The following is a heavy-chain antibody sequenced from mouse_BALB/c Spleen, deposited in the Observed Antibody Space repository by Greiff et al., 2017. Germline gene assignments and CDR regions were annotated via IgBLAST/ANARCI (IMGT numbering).Heavy chain of an antibody. D-gene: IGHD1-1*01. Sequence: VMLVESGPGLVAPSQSLSITCTVSGFSLTSYGVHWVRQPPGKGLEWLGVIWAGGSTNYNSALMSRLSISKDNSKSQVFLKMNSLQTDDTAMYYCARGKYGSSPYWYFDVWGAGTTVTVSS. CDR2: IWAGGST. CDR1: GFSLTSYG. J-gene: IGHJ1*01. CDR3: ARGKYGSSPYWYFDV. V-gene: IGHV2-9*02.